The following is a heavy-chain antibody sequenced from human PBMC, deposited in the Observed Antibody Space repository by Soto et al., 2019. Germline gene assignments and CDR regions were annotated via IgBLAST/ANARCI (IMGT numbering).Heavy chain of an antibody. CDR1: GFTFSSYA. Sequence: GGSLRLSCAASGFTFSSYAMHWVRQAPGKGLEWVAVISYDGSNKYYADSVKGRFTISRDNSKNTLYLQMNSLRAEDTAVYYCARDCSSTSCPTYYGMDVWGQGTTVTVSS. CDR2: ISYDGSNK. CDR3: ARDCSSTSCPTYYGMDV. V-gene: IGHV3-30-3*01. D-gene: IGHD2-2*01. J-gene: IGHJ6*02.